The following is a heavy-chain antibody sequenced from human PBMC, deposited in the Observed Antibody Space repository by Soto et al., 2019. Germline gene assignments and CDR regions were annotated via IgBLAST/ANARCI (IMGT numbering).Heavy chain of an antibody. CDR1: GGSISSYY. CDR2: ISYSGST. D-gene: IGHD3-10*01. V-gene: IGHV4-59*01. J-gene: IGHJ4*02. CDR3: ARATMEGATLGY. Sequence: SETLSLTCTVSGGSISSYYWTWIRQPPGKGLEWIGYISYSGSTNYNPSLKSRVTISVDTSKNQFSLKLSSVTAADTAVYYCARATMEGATLGYWGQGTLVTVAS.